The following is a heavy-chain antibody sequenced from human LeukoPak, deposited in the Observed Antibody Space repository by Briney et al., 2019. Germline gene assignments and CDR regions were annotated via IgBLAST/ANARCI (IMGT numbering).Heavy chain of an antibody. Sequence: GGSLRLPCAASGFTFSTYAMSWVRQAAGKGLEWVSLISGSGGGTYYADSVKGRFTISRDNSKNTLYLQLNSLRVEDTAVYYCAKNRGAGSHYYYHMNVWGKGTTVTVSS. J-gene: IGHJ6*03. CDR3: AKNRGAGSHYYYHMNV. CDR1: GFTFSTYA. D-gene: IGHD1-26*01. V-gene: IGHV3-23*01. CDR2: ISGSGGGT.